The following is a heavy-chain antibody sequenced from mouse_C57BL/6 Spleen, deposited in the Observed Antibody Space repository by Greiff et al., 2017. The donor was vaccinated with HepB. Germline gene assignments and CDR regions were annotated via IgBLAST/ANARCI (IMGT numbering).Heavy chain of an antibody. CDR3: ARGDYGKGFAY. J-gene: IGHJ3*01. CDR2: IDPSDSYT. CDR1: GYTFTSYW. D-gene: IGHD2-1*01. Sequence: QVQLQQPGAELVKPGASVKLSCKASGYTFTSYWMQWVKQRPGQGLEWLGEIDPSDSYTNYNQKFKGKATLTVDTSSSTAYMQLSSLTSEDSAVYYCARGDYGKGFAYWGQGTLVTVSA. V-gene: IGHV1-50*01.